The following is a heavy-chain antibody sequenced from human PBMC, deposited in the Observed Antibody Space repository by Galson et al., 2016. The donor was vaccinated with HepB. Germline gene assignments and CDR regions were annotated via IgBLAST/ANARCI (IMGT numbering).Heavy chain of an antibody. CDR3: AKMKGMQRQSYGMKV. CDR1: GFTFNNFA. J-gene: IGHJ6*02. CDR2: ILNNGVT. D-gene: IGHD1-1*01. Sequence: SLRPSCAASGFTFNNFAMSWVRQAPGKGLEWVSSILNNGVTYYADSVRGRFTISRDNSKSTLYLQMNSLRAGDTALYYCAKMKGMQRQSYGMKVWGQGTTVTVSS. V-gene: IGHV3-23*01.